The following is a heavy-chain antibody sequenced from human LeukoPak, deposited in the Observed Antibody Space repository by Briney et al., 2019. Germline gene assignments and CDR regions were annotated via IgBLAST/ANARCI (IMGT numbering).Heavy chain of an antibody. V-gene: IGHV4-4*07. Sequence: SETLSLTCTVSGGSISSYYWSWIRQPAGKGLEWIGRIYTSGSTNYNPSLKSRVTMSVDTSKNRFSPKLSSVTAADTAVYYCARAGDGAVAGSTYYYYYYGMDVWGQGTTVTVSS. CDR2: IYTSGST. CDR3: ARAGDGAVAGSTYYYYYYGMDV. D-gene: IGHD6-19*01. J-gene: IGHJ6*02. CDR1: GGSISSYY.